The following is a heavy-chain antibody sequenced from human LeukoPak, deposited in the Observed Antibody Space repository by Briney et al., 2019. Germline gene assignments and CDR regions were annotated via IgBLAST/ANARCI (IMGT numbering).Heavy chain of an antibody. D-gene: IGHD3-22*01. CDR1: GFTFSSYA. Sequence: PGGSLRLSCTASGFTFSSYAMTWVRQAPGKGLKWVSGISASNGNAYHADSVKGRFTISRDNSKGTLYLQMNSLRVEDTAVYYCAKGSSDSWYSALEYWGQGTLVTVSS. V-gene: IGHV3-23*01. J-gene: IGHJ4*02. CDR3: AKGSSDSWYSALEY. CDR2: ISASNGNA.